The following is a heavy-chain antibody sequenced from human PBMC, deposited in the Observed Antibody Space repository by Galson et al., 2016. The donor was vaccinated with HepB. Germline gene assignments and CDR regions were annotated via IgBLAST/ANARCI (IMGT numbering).Heavy chain of an antibody. V-gene: IGHV5-51*01. J-gene: IGHJ3*01. Sequence: QSGAEVKKPGESLKISCKGSGYTFTIYWIAWVRQMPGKGLEWMGILYPGDSQTIYSPSLQGQVTISVDKSISTGYLQWSSLKASDTAMYYCARGSYGAPFAVWGHGTMVTVSS. CDR3: ARGSYGAPFAV. CDR2: LYPGDSQT. D-gene: IGHD4/OR15-4a*01. CDR1: GYTFTIYW.